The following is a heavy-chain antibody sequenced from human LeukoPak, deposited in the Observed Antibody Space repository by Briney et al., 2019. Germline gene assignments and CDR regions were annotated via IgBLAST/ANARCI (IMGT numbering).Heavy chain of an antibody. D-gene: IGHD6-6*01. J-gene: IGHJ4*02. CDR3: TTDSYSSSLDY. CDR2: IKSKTDGGTT. V-gene: IGHV3-15*01. CDR1: GFTFSNAW. Sequence: GGSLRLSCAASGFTFSNAWMTWVRQAPGKGLEWVGRIKSKTDGGTTDYAAPVKGRFTISRDDSKNTLYLQMNSLKTEDTEDTGVYYCTTDSYSSSLDYWGQGTLVTVSS.